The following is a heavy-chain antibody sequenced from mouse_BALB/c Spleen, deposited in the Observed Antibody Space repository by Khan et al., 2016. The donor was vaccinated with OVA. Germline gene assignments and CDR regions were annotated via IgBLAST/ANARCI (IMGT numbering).Heavy chain of an antibody. J-gene: IGHJ1*01. CDR1: GYTFTNYG. V-gene: IGHV9-1*02. CDR2: INTYTGEP. CDR3: ARTCTTATSYFDV. Sequence: LVESGPELKKPGETVKISCKASGYTFTNYGMNWVKQAPGKGLKWMGWINTYTGEPTYADDFKGRFAFSLETSASTAYLQINNLKNEDMATXFCARTCTTATSYFDVWGAGTTVTVSS. D-gene: IGHD1-2*01.